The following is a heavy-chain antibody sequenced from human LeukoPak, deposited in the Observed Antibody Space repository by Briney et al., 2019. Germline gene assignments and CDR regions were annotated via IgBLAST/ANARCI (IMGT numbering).Heavy chain of an antibody. J-gene: IGHJ4*02. V-gene: IGHV3-53*01. CDR2: IYSGGST. CDR3: AREWASGGY. Sequence: GGSLRLSCAASGFAFRYYAMSWVRQAPGKGLEWVSVIYSGGSTYYADSVKGRFTISRDNSKNTLYLQMNSLRAEDTAVYYCAREWASGGYWGQGTLVTVSS. D-gene: IGHD6-19*01. CDR1: GFAFRYYA.